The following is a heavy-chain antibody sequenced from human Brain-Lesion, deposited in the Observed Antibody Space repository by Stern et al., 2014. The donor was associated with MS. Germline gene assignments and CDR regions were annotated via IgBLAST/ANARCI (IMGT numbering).Heavy chain of an antibody. V-gene: IGHV4-61*03. CDR3: ASGQTSGLALEY. D-gene: IGHD2-15*01. CDR2: VYNSGDA. Sequence: QLQLQESGPGLVKPSETLSLTCTVSGASVSSNRYYWSWIRQPPGKGLEWIGYVYNSGDAKYNPSVKSRVTISEDRPKNHFSLKLTSVTAADTAVYYCASGQTSGLALEYWGQGALVTVSS. J-gene: IGHJ4*02. CDR1: GASVSSNRYY.